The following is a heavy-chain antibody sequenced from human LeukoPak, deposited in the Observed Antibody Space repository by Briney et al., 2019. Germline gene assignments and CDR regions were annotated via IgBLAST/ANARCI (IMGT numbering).Heavy chain of an antibody. D-gene: IGHD2-2*01. CDR2: ISAYNGNT. Sequence: ASVKVSCKASGYTFTSYDINWVRQATGQGLEWMGWISAYNGNTNYAQKLQGRVTMTTDTSMSTAYMELRSLRSDDTAVYYCARDVNDIVVVPAALAYCGGDCSRSAFDIWGQGTMVTVSS. J-gene: IGHJ3*02. CDR1: GYTFTSYD. CDR3: ARDVNDIVVVPAALAYCGGDCSRSAFDI. V-gene: IGHV1-18*01.